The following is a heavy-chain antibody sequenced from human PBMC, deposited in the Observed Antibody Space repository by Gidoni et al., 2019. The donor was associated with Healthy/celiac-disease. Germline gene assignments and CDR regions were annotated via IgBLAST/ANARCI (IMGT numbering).Heavy chain of an antibody. CDR1: GITFSSYS. CDR2: MSSSSSTI. V-gene: IGHV3-48*02. J-gene: IGHJ5*02. CDR3: ARRPYSSGWLNWVDP. Sequence: EVQLVESGGGLVQPGGSLRLSCAASGITFSSYSMNWVRPAPGKGLEWVSYMSSSSSTIYYADFVKGRFTISRDNSKNSLYLQMNSLSDEATAVDYGARRPYSSGWLNWVDPRVQGTLFTVSS. D-gene: IGHD6-19*01.